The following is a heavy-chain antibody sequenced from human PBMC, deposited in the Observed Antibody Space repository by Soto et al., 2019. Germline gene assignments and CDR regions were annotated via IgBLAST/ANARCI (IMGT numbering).Heavy chain of an antibody. CDR1: GFTFSSHG. V-gene: IGHV3-30*18. J-gene: IGHJ5*02. CDR2: ISYDGSNK. D-gene: IGHD6-19*01. Sequence: GGSLRLSRAASGFTFSSHGKHWVRQAPGKGLEWVAVISYDGSNKNYAGSGKGRFTISRDNSKNTLYLQMNSLRAEDTAVYYCAKDPGLVSGWYLSWFDPWGQGTLVTVSS. CDR3: AKDPGLVSGWYLSWFDP.